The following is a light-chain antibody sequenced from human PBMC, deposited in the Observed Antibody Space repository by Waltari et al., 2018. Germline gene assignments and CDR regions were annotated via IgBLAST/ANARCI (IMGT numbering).Light chain of an antibody. CDR1: SSAVGRYNC. CDR2: EVS. Sequence: QSALTQPPSASGSPGQSVTISCTGTSSAVGRYNCVSWFQQHPGKAPKLMIYEVSKRPSGVPDRFSGSKSGNTASLTVSGLQAEDEADYYCSSYAASNNFVFGTGTKVTVL. CDR3: SSYAASNNFV. V-gene: IGLV2-8*01. J-gene: IGLJ1*01.